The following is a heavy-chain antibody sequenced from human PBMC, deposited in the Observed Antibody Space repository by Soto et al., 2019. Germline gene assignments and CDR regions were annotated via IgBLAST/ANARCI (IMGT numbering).Heavy chain of an antibody. J-gene: IGHJ4*02. CDR2: IKEDGGQE. V-gene: IGHV3-7*01. CDR3: ARDWDGLGSCFDS. Sequence: EVQLVESGGGLVQPGGSLRLSCAASGFPLSNHWMSWVRQAPGEGLEWVAIIKEDGGQEYYVDSVKGRFTISRDDAKNSLYLQMNSLSAEDTAVYYCARDWDGLGSCFDSWGQGTLVTVSS. CDR1: GFPLSNHW. D-gene: IGHD3-10*01.